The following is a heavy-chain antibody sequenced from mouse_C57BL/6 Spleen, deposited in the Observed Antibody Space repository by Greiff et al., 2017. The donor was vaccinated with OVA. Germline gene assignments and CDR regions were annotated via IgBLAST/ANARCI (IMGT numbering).Heavy chain of an antibody. CDR3: ARDEIITTVRGYAMDY. Sequence: EVKLMESGGGLVKPGGSLKLSCAASGFTFSSYAMSWVRQTPEKRLEWVATISDGGSYTYYPDNVKGRFTISRDNAKNNLYLQMSHLKSEDTAMYYCARDEIITTVRGYAMDYWGQGTSVTVSS. J-gene: IGHJ4*01. CDR2: ISDGGSYT. D-gene: IGHD1-1*01. CDR1: GFTFSSYA. V-gene: IGHV5-4*01.